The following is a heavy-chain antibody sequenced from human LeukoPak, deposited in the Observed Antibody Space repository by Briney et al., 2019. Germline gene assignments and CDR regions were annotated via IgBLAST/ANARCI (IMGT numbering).Heavy chain of an antibody. CDR2: IYPGDSDT. CDR3: ARTSVNWFDP. J-gene: IGHJ5*02. CDR1: GYSITSYW. V-gene: IGHV5-51*01. D-gene: IGHD3-10*01. Sequence: TGESLKIPCRGSGYSITSYWNGCVRQMPGKGLEWMGIIYPGDSDTRYSPSFQGQVTISADKSISTAYLQWSSLKASDTAMYYCARTSVNWFDPWGQGTLVTVSS.